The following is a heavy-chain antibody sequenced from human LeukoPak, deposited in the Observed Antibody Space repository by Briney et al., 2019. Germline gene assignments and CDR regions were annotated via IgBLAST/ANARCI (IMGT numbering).Heavy chain of an antibody. Sequence: PSETLSLTCTVSGGSISSYYWSWIRQPPGKGLEWIGYIYYSGSTNYNPSLKSRVTISVDTSKNQFSLRLSSVTAADTAVYYCARDFQDIVVVVAATHDAFDIWGQGTMVTVSS. CDR1: GGSISSYY. CDR3: ARDFQDIVVVVAATHDAFDI. CDR2: IYYSGST. V-gene: IGHV4-59*12. J-gene: IGHJ3*02. D-gene: IGHD2-15*01.